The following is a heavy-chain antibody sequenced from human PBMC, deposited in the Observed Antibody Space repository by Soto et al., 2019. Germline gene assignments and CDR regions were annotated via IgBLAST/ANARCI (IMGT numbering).Heavy chain of an antibody. Sequence: GASVKVSCKASGYTFTRYGISWVRQAPGQGLEWMGWISAYNGNTNYAQKLQGRVTMTTDTSTSTAYMELRSLRSDDTAVYYCAREHAEWLSLYYYYMEVWGKGTTVTVSS. CDR3: AREHAEWLSLYYYYMEV. CDR2: ISAYNGNT. D-gene: IGHD3-3*01. V-gene: IGHV1-18*01. J-gene: IGHJ6*03. CDR1: GYTFTRYG.